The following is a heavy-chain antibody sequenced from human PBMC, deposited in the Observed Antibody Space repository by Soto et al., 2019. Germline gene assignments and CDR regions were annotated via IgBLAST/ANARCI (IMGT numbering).Heavy chain of an antibody. D-gene: IGHD2-8*01. Sequence: AGGSLRLSCSASGFTFSSYAMHWVRQAPGKGLEYVSAISSNGGSTYYADSVKGRFTISRDNSKNTLYLQMSSLRAEDTAVYYCVKEENIVLMYYFDYWGQGTMVTVYS. J-gene: IGHJ4*02. CDR1: GFTFSSYA. CDR3: VKEENIVLMYYFDY. V-gene: IGHV3-64D*06. CDR2: ISSNGGST.